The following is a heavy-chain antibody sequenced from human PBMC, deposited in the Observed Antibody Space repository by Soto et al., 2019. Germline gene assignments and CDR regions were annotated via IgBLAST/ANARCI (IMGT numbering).Heavy chain of an antibody. Sequence: EVQLVESGGGLVQPGGSLRLSCAASGFTFSDHYMDWVRQAPGKGLEWVARSRNRVNSHTTEYAASVKGRFTISRDESNSSLYLQMNSLKIEDTAVYYCTRALLGGAPSYTFHGMDVWGQGTTVTVSS. CDR1: GFTFSDHY. CDR2: SRNRVNSHTT. CDR3: TRALLGGAPSYTFHGMDV. V-gene: IGHV3-72*01. D-gene: IGHD1-26*01. J-gene: IGHJ6*01.